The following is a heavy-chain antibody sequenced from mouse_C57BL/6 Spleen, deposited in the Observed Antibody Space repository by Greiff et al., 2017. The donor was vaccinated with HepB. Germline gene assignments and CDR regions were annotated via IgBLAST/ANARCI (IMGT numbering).Heavy chain of an antibody. D-gene: IGHD2-5*01. J-gene: IGHJ2*01. V-gene: IGHV1-61*01. Sequence: VKLQQPGAELVRPGSSVKLSCKASGYTFTSYWMDWVKQRPGQGLEWIGNIYPSDSETHYNQKFKDKATLTVDKSSSTAYMQLSSLTSEDSAVYYCARNYYSNSFDYWGQGTTLTVSS. CDR2: IYPSDSET. CDR1: GYTFTSYW. CDR3: ARNYYSNSFDY.